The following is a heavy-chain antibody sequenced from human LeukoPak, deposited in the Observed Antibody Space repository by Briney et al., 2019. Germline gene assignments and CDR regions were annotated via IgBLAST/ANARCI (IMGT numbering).Heavy chain of an antibody. D-gene: IGHD3-10*01. CDR3: ARDKAQLLWFGEFLEVSDY. CDR2: INPNSGGT. J-gene: IGHJ4*02. V-gene: IGHV1-2*02. CDR1: GYTFTGYY. Sequence: ASVKVSCKASGYTFTGYYMHWVRQAPGQGLEWMGWINPNSGGTNYAQKFQGRVTMTRDTSISTAYMELRSLRSDDTAVYYCARDKAQLLWFGEFLEVSDYWGQGTLVTVSS.